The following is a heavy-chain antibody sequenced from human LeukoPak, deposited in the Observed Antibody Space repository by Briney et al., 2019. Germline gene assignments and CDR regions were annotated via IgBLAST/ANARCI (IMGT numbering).Heavy chain of an antibody. V-gene: IGHV1-69*13. J-gene: IGHJ4*02. CDR3: ARALDYGDFSCFDY. Sequence: ASVKVSCKASGGTFSSYAISWVRQAPGQGLEWMGGIIPIFGTANYAQKFQGIVTITADESTSTAYMELSSLRSEDTAVYYCARALDYGDFSCFDYWGQGTLVTVSS. CDR2: IIPIFGTA. CDR1: GGTFSSYA. D-gene: IGHD4-17*01.